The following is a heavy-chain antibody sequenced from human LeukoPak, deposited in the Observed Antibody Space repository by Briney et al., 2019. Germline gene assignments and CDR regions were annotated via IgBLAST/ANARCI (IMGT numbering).Heavy chain of an antibody. D-gene: IGHD3-10*01. Sequence: GGSLRLSCAASGFTFSSYSMNWVRQAPGKGLEWVSFISTSSSYIYYADSVKGRFTISRDNSKNTLYLQMNSLRAEDTAVYYCAKDRRAGSYDYWGQGTLVTVSS. J-gene: IGHJ4*02. V-gene: IGHV3-21*04. CDR1: GFTFSSYS. CDR2: ISTSSSYI. CDR3: AKDRRAGSYDY.